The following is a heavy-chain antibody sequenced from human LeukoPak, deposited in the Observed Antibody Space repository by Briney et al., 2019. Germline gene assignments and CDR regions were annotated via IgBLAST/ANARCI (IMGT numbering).Heavy chain of an antibody. J-gene: IGHJ4*02. CDR3: ARKNPAGRDFDY. V-gene: IGHV3-23*01. CDR1: GFTFSTYA. Sequence: GGSLRLSCAASGFTFSTYAMNWVRQAPGKGLEWVSSISGGGGATYSADSVQGRFTISRDNSNNTLYLQMNGLRADDTALYYCARKNPAGRDFDYWGQGTLATVSS. D-gene: IGHD1-26*01. CDR2: ISGGGGAT.